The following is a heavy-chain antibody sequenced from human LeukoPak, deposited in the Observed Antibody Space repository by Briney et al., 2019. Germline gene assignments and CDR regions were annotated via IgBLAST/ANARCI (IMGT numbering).Heavy chain of an antibody. CDR2: IYYSGST. CDR1: GGSISSYY. V-gene: IGHV4-59*01. J-gene: IGHJ3*02. D-gene: IGHD6-19*01. Sequence: PSETLSLTCTVSGGSISSYYWSWIRQPPGKGLEWIGYIYYSGSTNYNPSLKSRVTISVDTSKNQFSLKLSSVTAADTAVYYCARDRGSSGWYAFDIWGQGTMVTVSS. CDR3: ARDRGSSGWYAFDI.